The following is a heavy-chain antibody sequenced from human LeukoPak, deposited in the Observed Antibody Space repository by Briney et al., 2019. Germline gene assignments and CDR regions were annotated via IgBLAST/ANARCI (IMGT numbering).Heavy chain of an antibody. V-gene: IGHV1-18*01. CDR3: ATTTEYSSSWYTAFDI. CDR2: ISAYNGNT. J-gene: IGHJ3*02. CDR1: GYTFTSYG. Sequence: ASVKVSCKASGYTFTSYGISWVRQAPGQGLEWMGWISAYNGNTNYAQKLQGRVTMTTDTSTSTAYMELSSLRSEDTAVYYCATTTEYSSSWYTAFDIWGQGTMVTASS. D-gene: IGHD6-13*01.